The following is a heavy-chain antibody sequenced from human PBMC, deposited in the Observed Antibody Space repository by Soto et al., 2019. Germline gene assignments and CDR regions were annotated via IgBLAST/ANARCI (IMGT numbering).Heavy chain of an antibody. J-gene: IGHJ6*03. CDR2: IGSSGLSV. CDR1: GFTFSDYQ. V-gene: IGHV3-11*01. D-gene: IGHD2-2*01. Sequence: QVHLVESGGGLVKPGGSLRLSCAASGFTFSDYQMSWIRQAPGKGLEWVSYIGSSGLSVYYEDSVKGRFTISRAHANNTLYLQMNSLRAEDSAVYYCARDLRQLLSHNYYYYSLDVWGKGTTVSVSS. CDR3: ARDLRQLLSHNYYYYSLDV.